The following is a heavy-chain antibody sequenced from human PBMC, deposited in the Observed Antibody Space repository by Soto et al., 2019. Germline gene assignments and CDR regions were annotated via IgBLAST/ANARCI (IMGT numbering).Heavy chain of an antibody. CDR1: GGSFSGYY. V-gene: IGHV4-34*01. CDR2: INHSGST. Sequence: QVQLQQWGAGLLKPSETLSLTCAVYGGSFSGYYWSWIRQPPGKGLEWIGEINHSGSTNYNPSLKSRFTMSVDTSKNQFSLKLSSVTAADTAVYYCARAETAAANNWFDPWGQGTLVTVSS. CDR3: ARAETAAANNWFDP. J-gene: IGHJ5*02. D-gene: IGHD2-2*01.